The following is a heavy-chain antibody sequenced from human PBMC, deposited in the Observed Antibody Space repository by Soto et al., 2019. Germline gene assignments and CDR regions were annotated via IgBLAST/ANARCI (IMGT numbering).Heavy chain of an antibody. J-gene: IGHJ4*02. D-gene: IGHD3-16*01. CDR2: IYNSATT. CDR1: GDSIRTYY. Sequence: NPSETLSLTCTVSGDSIRTYYWTWIRQPPGKGLEWIGYIYNSATTKYNPSLKSRVTISVDTSKNQFSLKLSSVTTADTAVYYCARGRFDFIWGTPAPYLDYWGQGALVTVSS. CDR3: ARGRFDFIWGTPAPYLDY. V-gene: IGHV4-59*01.